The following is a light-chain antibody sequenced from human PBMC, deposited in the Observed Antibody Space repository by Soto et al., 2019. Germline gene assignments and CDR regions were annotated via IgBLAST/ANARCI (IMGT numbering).Light chain of an antibody. CDR2: RTS. CDR1: RSVDDW. V-gene: IGKV1-5*03. CDR3: QQYAHYSRT. J-gene: IGKJ1*01. Sequence: DIQLTQSPSTLSASVGDRVTITCRASRSVDDWLAWYQQKPGTAPNLLISRTSILKSGVPSRFSGSGSGTEFTLTISSLQPDDFATYYCQQYAHYSRTFGQGTKVE.